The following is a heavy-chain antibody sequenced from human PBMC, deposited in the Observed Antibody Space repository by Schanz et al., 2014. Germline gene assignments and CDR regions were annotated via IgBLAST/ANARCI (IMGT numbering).Heavy chain of an antibody. Sequence: QLQLQESGPGLVKPSETLSLTCTVSGGSISSSSYYWGWIRQPPGKGLEWIGSIYNSGSTTYNPSLKSRVTISVDTSKKQFSLMLGSVTAADTAVYYCARAAGPVDYWGQGTLVTVSS. CDR2: IYNSGST. D-gene: IGHD6-13*01. CDR3: ARAAGPVDY. J-gene: IGHJ4*02. V-gene: IGHV4-39*07. CDR1: GGSISSSSYY.